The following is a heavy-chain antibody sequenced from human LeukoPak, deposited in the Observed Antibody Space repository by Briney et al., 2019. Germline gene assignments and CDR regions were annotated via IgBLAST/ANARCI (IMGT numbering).Heavy chain of an antibody. D-gene: IGHD3-3*01. CDR3: AKSVAIYFYYGLDV. J-gene: IGHJ6*02. CDR2: IKQDGSEK. Sequence: GGSLRLSCAASGFTFSLYWMNWVRRAPGKGLEWVANIKQDGSEKNYVDSVKGRFTISRDNAKNSLYLQMNNLRVEDTAMYYCAKSVAIYFYYGLDVWGQGTTVTVSS. CDR1: GFTFSLYW. V-gene: IGHV3-7*03.